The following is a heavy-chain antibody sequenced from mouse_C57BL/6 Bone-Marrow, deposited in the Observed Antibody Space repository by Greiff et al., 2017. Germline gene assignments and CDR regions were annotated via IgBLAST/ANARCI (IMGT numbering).Heavy chain of an antibody. Sequence: EVMLVESGGDLVKPGGSLKLSCAASGFTFSSYGMSWVRQTPDKRLEWVATISSGGSYTYYPDSVKGRFTISRDNAKNTLYLQMSSLKSEDTAMYYCARHLLLRYQYYFDYWGQGTTLTVSS. V-gene: IGHV5-6*01. D-gene: IGHD1-1*01. CDR1: GFTFSSYG. CDR3: ARHLLLRYQYYFDY. CDR2: ISSGGSYT. J-gene: IGHJ2*01.